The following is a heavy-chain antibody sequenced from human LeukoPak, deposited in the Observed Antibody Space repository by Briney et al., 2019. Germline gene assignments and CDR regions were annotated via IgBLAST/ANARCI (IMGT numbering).Heavy chain of an antibody. J-gene: IGHJ4*02. Sequence: PSETLSLTCTVSGASISGYFWSWIRQPPGKGLEWIGYIYYSGSTSYNPSLKSRVTISVDTSRNQFSLKLSSVTAADTAVYYCARAGYYYDSSGYYLFDYWGQGTLVTVSS. CDR3: ARAGYYYDSSGYYLFDY. CDR1: GASISGYF. V-gene: IGHV4-59*01. D-gene: IGHD3-22*01. CDR2: IYYSGST.